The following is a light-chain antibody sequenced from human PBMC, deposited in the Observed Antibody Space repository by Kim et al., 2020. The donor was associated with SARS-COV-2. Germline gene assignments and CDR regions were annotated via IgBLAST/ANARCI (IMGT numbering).Light chain of an antibody. J-gene: IGKJ4*01. V-gene: IGKV2-28*01. CDR2: LGS. CDR3: MQALQTPLT. CDR1: QRLLHSNGYNY. Sequence: PASISCSSSQRLLHSNGYNYLDWYLQKPGQSPQLLIYLGSNRASGVPDRFSGSGSGADFTLKISRVEAEDVGVYYCMQALQTPLTFGGGTKVDIK.